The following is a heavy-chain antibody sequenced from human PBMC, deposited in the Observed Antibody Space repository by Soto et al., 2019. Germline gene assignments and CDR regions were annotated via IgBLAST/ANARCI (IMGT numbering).Heavy chain of an antibody. J-gene: IGHJ6*02. CDR3: AVEWLIRGAGDYYYYYGMDV. D-gene: IGHD3-10*01. Sequence: ASVKVSCKASGYTFTSYGISWVRQAPGQGLEWMGWISAYNGNTNYAQKLQGRVTMTTDTSTSTAYMELSSLRSEDTAVYYCAVEWLIRGAGDYYYYYGMDVWGQGTTVTVSS. V-gene: IGHV1-18*01. CDR2: ISAYNGNT. CDR1: GYTFTSYG.